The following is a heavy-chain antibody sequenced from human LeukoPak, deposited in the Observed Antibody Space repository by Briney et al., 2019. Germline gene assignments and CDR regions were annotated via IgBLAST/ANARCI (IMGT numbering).Heavy chain of an antibody. CDR1: GFTFSNYW. J-gene: IGHJ4*02. D-gene: IGHD2-15*01. V-gene: IGHV3-7*01. CDR3: ARIESGGIPFNY. CDR2: IKRDGSEK. Sequence: PGGSLRLSCAASGFTFSNYWMTWVRQAPGKGLEWVANIKRDGSEKYYVDSVKGRFTISRDNAKNSLYLQMNSLRAEDTAVYYCARIESGGIPFNYWGQGTLVTVSS.